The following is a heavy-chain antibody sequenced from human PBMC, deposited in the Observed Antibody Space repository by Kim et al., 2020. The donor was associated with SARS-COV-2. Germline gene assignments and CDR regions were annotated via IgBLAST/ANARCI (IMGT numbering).Heavy chain of an antibody. CDR3: ARDFQGSGSDPYYYYGMDV. V-gene: IGHV1-18*01. Sequence: ASVKVSCKASGYTFTSYGISWVRQAPGQGLEWMGWISAYNGNTNYAQKLQGRVTMTTDTSTSTAYMELRSLRSDDTAVYYCARDFQGSGSDPYYYYGMDVWGQGTTVTVSS. CDR1: GYTFTSYG. CDR2: ISAYNGNT. D-gene: IGHD3-10*01. J-gene: IGHJ6*02.